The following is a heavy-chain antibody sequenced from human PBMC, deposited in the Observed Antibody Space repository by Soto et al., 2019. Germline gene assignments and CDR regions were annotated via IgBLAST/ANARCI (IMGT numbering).Heavy chain of an antibody. CDR3: ARALRGYSGYDPEAYFDY. V-gene: IGHV4-59*01. Sequence: QVQLQESGPGLVKPSETLSLTCTVSGGSISSYYWSWIRQPPGKGLERNGYIYYSGSTNYNPTLRSRVTGSVDTSKNQFSLKLSSVTAADTAVYYCARALRGYSGYDPEAYFDYWGQGTLVTVSS. D-gene: IGHD5-12*01. CDR1: GGSISSYY. CDR2: IYYSGST. J-gene: IGHJ4*02.